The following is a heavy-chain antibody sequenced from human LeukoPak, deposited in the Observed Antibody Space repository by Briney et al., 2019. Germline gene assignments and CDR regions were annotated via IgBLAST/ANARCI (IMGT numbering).Heavy chain of an antibody. CDR2: IYYSGST. D-gene: IGHD6-19*01. J-gene: IGHJ4*02. CDR3: AGLTPYSSVTPDY. V-gene: IGHV4-39*01. CDR1: GGSISSSSYY. Sequence: SSETLSLTCTVSGGSISSSSYYWGWIRQPPGKGLEWIGSIYYSGSTYYNPSLKSRVTISVDTSKNQFSLKLSSVTAADTAVYYCAGLTPYSSVTPDYWGQGTLVTVSS.